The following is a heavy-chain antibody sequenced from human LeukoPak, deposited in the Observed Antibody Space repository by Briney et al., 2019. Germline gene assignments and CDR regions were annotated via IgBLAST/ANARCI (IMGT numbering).Heavy chain of an antibody. CDR3: ARDWGAYYHFFDY. Sequence: QTGGSLRLSCEASGFIMSVYWMSWVRQAPGKGLEWVGNIKQDGSERNYVDSVKGRFTISRDNAKKSLYLQMNSLRAEDTAVYYCARDWGAYYHFFDYWGQGTLVTVSS. V-gene: IGHV3-7*01. J-gene: IGHJ4*02. CDR1: GFIMSVYW. D-gene: IGHD3-22*01. CDR2: IKQDGSER.